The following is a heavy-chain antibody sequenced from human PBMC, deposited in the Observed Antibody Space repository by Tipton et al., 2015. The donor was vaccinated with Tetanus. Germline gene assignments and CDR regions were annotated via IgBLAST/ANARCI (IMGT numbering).Heavy chain of an antibody. Sequence: TLSLTCIVSGGSISSGGYYWSWIRQHPGKGLEWVGYIYDSGSIYYNPSLKSRVSISIDTSKNQFPLKLSSVTAADTAVYYCARERYIHYGMDVWGQGTTVTVSS. J-gene: IGHJ6*02. CDR1: GGSISSGGYY. V-gene: IGHV4-31*03. D-gene: IGHD1-1*01. CDR3: ARERYIHYGMDV. CDR2: IYDSGSI.